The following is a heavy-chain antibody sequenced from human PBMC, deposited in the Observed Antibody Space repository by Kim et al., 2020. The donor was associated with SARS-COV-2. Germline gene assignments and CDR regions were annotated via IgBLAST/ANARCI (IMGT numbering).Heavy chain of an antibody. CDR3: ARGWGDCSSTSCYVARYG. J-gene: IGHJ6*01. Sequence: SETLSLTCAVYGGSFSGYYWSWIRQPPGKGLEWIGEINHSGSTNYNPSLKSRVTISVDTSKNQFSLKLSSVTAADTAVYYCARGWGDCSSTSCYVARYG. D-gene: IGHD2-2*01. CDR1: GGSFSGYY. V-gene: IGHV4-34*01. CDR2: INHSGST.